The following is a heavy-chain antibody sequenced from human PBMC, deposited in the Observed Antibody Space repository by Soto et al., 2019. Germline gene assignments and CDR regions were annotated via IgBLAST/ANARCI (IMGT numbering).Heavy chain of an antibody. CDR1: GGSISSGGYY. D-gene: IGHD1-26*01. Sequence: SETLSLTCTVSGGSISSGGYYWSWIRQHPGKGLEWIGYIYYSGSTYYNPSLKSRVTISVDTSKNQFSLKLSSVTAADTAVYYCARVELRSTNPDYWGQRTLVTVSS. CDR2: IYYSGST. J-gene: IGHJ4*02. V-gene: IGHV4-31*03. CDR3: ARVELRSTNPDY.